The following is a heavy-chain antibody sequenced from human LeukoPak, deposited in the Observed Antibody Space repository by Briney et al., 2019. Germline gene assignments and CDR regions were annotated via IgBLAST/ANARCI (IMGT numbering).Heavy chain of an antibody. D-gene: IGHD5-12*01. CDR3: AHGGYGYNLFDP. CDR2: INPNSGGK. Sequence: ASVKVSCKASGYTFTGYYMHWVRQAPGQGLEWMGCINPNSGGKNYAQTFQGRVTMTRDTSISTAYMELSRLSSENTALYFCAHGGYGYNLFDPWGQGTLVTVSS. CDR1: GYTFTGYY. V-gene: IGHV1-2*02. J-gene: IGHJ5*02.